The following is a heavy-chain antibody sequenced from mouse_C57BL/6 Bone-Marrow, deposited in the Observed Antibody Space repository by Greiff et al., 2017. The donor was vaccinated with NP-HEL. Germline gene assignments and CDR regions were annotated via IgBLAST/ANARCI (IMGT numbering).Heavy chain of an antibody. J-gene: IGHJ2*01. D-gene: IGHD4-1*01. CDR2: IYPGDGDT. CDR1: GYAFSSSW. CDR3: ARRRNWDDDY. Sequence: VQLQESGPELVKPGASVKISCKASGYAFSSSWMNWVKQRPGKGLEWIGRIYPGDGDTNYNGKFKGKATLTADKSSSTAYMQLSSLTSEDSAVYFCARRRNWDDDYWGQGTTLTVSS. V-gene: IGHV1-82*01.